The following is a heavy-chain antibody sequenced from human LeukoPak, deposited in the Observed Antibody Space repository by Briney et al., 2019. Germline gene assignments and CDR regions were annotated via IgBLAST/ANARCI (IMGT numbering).Heavy chain of an antibody. D-gene: IGHD6-6*01. Sequence: GGSLRLSCVASGLTLSNYDTTWVRQAPGKGLEYVSSIGSGGYRFYGGSVKGRFSISRDNSQNTVYLQMNSLRGEDTAIYFWAKKLPDASSYFDFWGQGILVTVSS. V-gene: IGHV3-23*01. CDR3: AKKLPDASSYFDF. J-gene: IGHJ4*02. CDR2: IGSGGYR. CDR1: GLTLSNYD.